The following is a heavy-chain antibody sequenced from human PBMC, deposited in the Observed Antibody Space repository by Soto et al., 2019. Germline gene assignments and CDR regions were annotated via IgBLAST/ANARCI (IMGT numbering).Heavy chain of an antibody. D-gene: IGHD3-22*01. J-gene: IGHJ3*02. V-gene: IGHV1-69*01. Sequence: QVQLVQSGAEVKKPGSSVKVSCKTSGGDFSSYSMNWVRQAPGQGPEWMGGIIPMFGTPYYAPRFQGRVTIAADESTTTVYMELSSLTSEDTAVYYCARDLGPSFYYDSDGPLNPFDIWGQGAMVTVSS. CDR1: GGDFSSYS. CDR2: IIPMFGTP. CDR3: ARDLGPSFYYDSDGPLNPFDI.